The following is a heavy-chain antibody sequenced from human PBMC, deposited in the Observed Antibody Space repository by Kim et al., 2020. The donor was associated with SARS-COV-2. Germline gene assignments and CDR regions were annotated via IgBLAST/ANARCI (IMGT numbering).Heavy chain of an antibody. J-gene: IGHJ6*02. V-gene: IGHV3-23*03. CDR2: IYSGGSST. D-gene: IGHD4-17*01. Sequence: GGSLRLSCAASGFTFSSYAMSWVRQAPGKGLEWVSVIYSGGSSTYYADSVKGRFTISRDNSKNTLYLQMNSLRAEDTAVYYCAKVKVNTPLYYYYYGMDVWGQGTTVTVSS. CDR3: AKVKVNTPLYYYYYGMDV. CDR1: GFTFSSYA.